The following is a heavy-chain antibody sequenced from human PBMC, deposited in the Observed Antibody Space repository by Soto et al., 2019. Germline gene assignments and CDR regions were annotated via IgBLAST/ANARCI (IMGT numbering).Heavy chain of an antibody. CDR3: VSAHGDYTHFDS. V-gene: IGHV4-30-4*01. CDR2: IYYSGST. D-gene: IGHD4-17*01. J-gene: IGHJ4*02. Sequence: SATLSLTCAVSGGSFSSADDYWTWIRHPPGKGLEWIGYIYYSGSTYYNPPLKSRVSISLDKSKKQFSLKLTSVTASDTAVYYCVSAHGDYTHFDSWGQGTLVTVSS. CDR1: GGSFSSADDY.